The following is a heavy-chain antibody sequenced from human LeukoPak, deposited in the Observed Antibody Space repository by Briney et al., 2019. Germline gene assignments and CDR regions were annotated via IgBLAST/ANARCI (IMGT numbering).Heavy chain of an antibody. CDR3: SRSTVSLVD. D-gene: IGHD4-17*01. J-gene: IGHJ4*02. CDR1: GFTFSSYW. V-gene: IGHV3-74*01. Sequence: PGGSLRLSCAASGFTFSSYWMHWVRQAPGKGLVWVSHINYDGSSTSYTDSVKGRVTISRDNAKNTLYLQINSLRVEDTAVYYCSRSTVSLVDWGQGTLVTVSS. CDR2: INYDGSST.